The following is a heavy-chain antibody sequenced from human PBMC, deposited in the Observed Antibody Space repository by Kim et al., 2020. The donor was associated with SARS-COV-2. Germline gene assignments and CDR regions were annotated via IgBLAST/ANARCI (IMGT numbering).Heavy chain of an antibody. CDR2: IWFDAGNK. CDR3: AKAGYRDTGDDDFDV. J-gene: IGHJ3*01. D-gene: IGHD3-16*01. CDR1: GFTFSTYG. V-gene: IGHV3-33*06. Sequence: GGSLRLSCEASGFTFSTYGMHWVRQAPGKGLEWVAIIWFDAGNKYYADSVRGRFTVSRDNSRNILYLEMNSLRAEDTAMYYCAKAGYRDTGDDDFDVWGQGTMVTVSS.